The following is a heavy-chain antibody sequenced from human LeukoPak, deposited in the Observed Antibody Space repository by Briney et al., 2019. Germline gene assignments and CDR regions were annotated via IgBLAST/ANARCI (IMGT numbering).Heavy chain of an antibody. CDR1: GGSISSGGYY. CDR3: ARWGIQLWFDY. D-gene: IGHD5-18*01. V-gene: IGHV4-31*03. J-gene: IGHJ4*02. CDR2: IYYSGST. Sequence: SETLSLTCTVSGGSISSGGYYWSWIRQHPGKGLEWIGYIYYSGSTYYNPSLKSRVTISVDKSKNQFSLKLSSVTAADTAVYYCARWGIQLWFDYWGQGTLVTVSS.